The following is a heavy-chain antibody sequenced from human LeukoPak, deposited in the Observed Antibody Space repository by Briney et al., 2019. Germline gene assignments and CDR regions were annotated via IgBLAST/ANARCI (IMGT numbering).Heavy chain of an antibody. CDR3: ARTSPGNYYDSSGYYSSRYYYYYMDV. CDR1: GGSISSSSYY. Sequence: PSETLSLTCTVSGGSISSSSYYWGWIRQPPGKGLEWIGSIYYSGSTYYNPSLKSRVTIPVDTSKNQFSLKLSSVTAADTAVYYCARTSPGNYYDSSGYYSSRYYYYYMDVWGKGTTVTVSS. V-gene: IGHV4-39*07. D-gene: IGHD3-22*01. J-gene: IGHJ6*03. CDR2: IYYSGST.